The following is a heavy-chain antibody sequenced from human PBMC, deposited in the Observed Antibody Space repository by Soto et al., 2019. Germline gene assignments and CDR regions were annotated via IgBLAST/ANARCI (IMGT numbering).Heavy chain of an antibody. J-gene: IGHJ5*02. CDR3: AKGLGRDYGDYRPNNWFDP. V-gene: IGHV3-30*18. D-gene: IGHD4-17*01. CDR1: GFTFSSYG. CDR2: ISYDGSNE. Sequence: QVQLVESGGGVVQPGRSLRLSCAASGFTFSSYGMHWVRQAPGKGLEWVAIISYDGSNEYYADSVKGRFTISRDNSKNTLYLQMNSVRAEDTAVYYCAKGLGRDYGDYRPNNWFDPWGQGTLVTVSS.